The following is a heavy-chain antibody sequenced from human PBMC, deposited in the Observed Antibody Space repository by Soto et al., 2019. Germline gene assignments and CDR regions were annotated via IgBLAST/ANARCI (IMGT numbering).Heavy chain of an antibody. V-gene: IGHV4-30-4*01. CDR2: IYYSGST. CDR3: ARAGPMIVVAKSGYYGMDV. Sequence: SEALSLTCTVSGGSISRGDYYWSWIRQPPGKGLEWIGYIYYSGSTYYNPSLKSRVTISVDTSKNQFSLKLSSVTAADTAVYYCARAGPMIVVAKSGYYGMDVWGQGNTVTVSS. J-gene: IGHJ6*02. D-gene: IGHD3-22*01. CDR1: GGSISRGDYY.